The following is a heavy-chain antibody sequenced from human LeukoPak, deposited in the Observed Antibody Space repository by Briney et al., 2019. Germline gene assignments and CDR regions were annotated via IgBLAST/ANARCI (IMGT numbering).Heavy chain of an antibody. D-gene: IGHD6-19*01. Sequence: ASVKVSCKASGYTFTSYDINWVRQATGQGLEWMGWMNPNSGNTGYAQKFQGRVTMTRDTSTSTVYMELSSLRSDDTAVYYCARSRTVAGTWGGYFDYWGQGTLVTVSS. CDR1: GYTFTSYD. CDR2: MNPNSGNT. V-gene: IGHV1-8*02. CDR3: ARSRTVAGTWGGYFDY. J-gene: IGHJ4*02.